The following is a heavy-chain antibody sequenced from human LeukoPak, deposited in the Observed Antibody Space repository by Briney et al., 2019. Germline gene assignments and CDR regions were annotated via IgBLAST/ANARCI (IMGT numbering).Heavy chain of an antibody. CDR2: INHSGST. CDR3: ARRPPVYYYDSSGYYDY. J-gene: IGHJ4*02. V-gene: IGHV4-34*01. Sequence: PSETLSLTCAVYGGSFSGYYWSWIRQPPGKGLEWLGEINHSGSTNYNPSLKSRVTISVDTSKNQFSLKLSSVTAADTAVYYCARRPPVYYYDSSGYYDYWGQGTLVTVSS. D-gene: IGHD3-22*01. CDR1: GGSFSGYY.